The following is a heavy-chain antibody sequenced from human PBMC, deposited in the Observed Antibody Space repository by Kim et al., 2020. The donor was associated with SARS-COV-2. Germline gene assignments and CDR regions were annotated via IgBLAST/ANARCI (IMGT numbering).Heavy chain of an antibody. D-gene: IGHD3-10*01. CDR2: IYHSGST. Sequence: SETLSLTCTVSGYSISSGYYWGWIRQPPGKGLEWIGSIYHSGSTYYNPSLKSRVTISVDTSKNQFSLKLSSVTAADTAVYYCARGPYYSFDYWGQGTLVTVSS. J-gene: IGHJ4*02. V-gene: IGHV4-38-2*02. CDR1: GYSISSGYY. CDR3: ARGPYYSFDY.